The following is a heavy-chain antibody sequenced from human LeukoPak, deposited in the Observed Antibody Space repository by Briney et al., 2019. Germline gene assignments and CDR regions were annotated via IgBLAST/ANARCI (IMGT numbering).Heavy chain of an antibody. CDR3: ARDSGPRQLVRGLDY. CDR1: GFTFSSYA. V-gene: IGHV3-30-3*01. D-gene: IGHD6-13*01. J-gene: IGHJ4*02. Sequence: GRSLRLSCAASGFTFSSYAMHWVRQAPGKGLEWVAVISYDGSNKYYADSVKGRFTISRDNSKNTLYLQMNSLRAEDTAVYYCARDSGPRQLVRGLDYWGQGTLVTVSS. CDR2: ISYDGSNK.